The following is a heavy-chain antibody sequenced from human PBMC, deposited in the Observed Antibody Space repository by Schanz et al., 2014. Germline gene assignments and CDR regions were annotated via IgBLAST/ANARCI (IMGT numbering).Heavy chain of an antibody. V-gene: IGHV3-30*03. D-gene: IGHD5-12*01. CDR1: GFTFSTHA. Sequence: QVQLVESGGGVVQPGRSLRLSCAASGFTFSTHAMHWVRQAPGKGLEWVALVSSDGNNDYYTDSVKGRFTISRDNSKNTVHLQMNSLRAEDTAVYYCARDFHGYGPHLDYWGQGSLVTVSS. CDR3: ARDFHGYGPHLDY. J-gene: IGHJ4*02. CDR2: VSSDGNND.